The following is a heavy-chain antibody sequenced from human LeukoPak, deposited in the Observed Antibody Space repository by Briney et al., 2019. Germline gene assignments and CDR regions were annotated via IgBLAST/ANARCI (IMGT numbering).Heavy chain of an antibody. CDR1: GGSISSYY. V-gene: IGHV4-59*01. Sequence: SETLSLTCTVSGGSISSYYWSWIRQPPGKGLEWIGYIYYSGSTNYNPSLKSRVTISVDTSKNQFSLKLSSVTAADTAVYYCAREGTTLYDILTGYNWFNPWGQGTLVTVSS. D-gene: IGHD3-9*01. J-gene: IGHJ5*02. CDR3: AREGTTLYDILTGYNWFNP. CDR2: IYYSGST.